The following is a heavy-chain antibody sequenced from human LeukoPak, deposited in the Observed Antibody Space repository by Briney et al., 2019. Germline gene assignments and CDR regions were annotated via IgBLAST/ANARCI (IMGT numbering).Heavy chain of an antibody. CDR2: ISSSGSTI. CDR1: GFTFSSYE. J-gene: IGHJ4*02. V-gene: IGHV3-48*03. CDR3: ARAHYYDSSGYPYYFDY. D-gene: IGHD3-22*01. Sequence: GGSLRLSCAASGFTFSSYEMNWVRQAPGKGLEWVSYISSSGSTIYYADSVKGRFTISRDNAMNSLYLQMNSLRAEDTAVYYCARAHYYDSSGYPYYFDYWGQGTLVTVSS.